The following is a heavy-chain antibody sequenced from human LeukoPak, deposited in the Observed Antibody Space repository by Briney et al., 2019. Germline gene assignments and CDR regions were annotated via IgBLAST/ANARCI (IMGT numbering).Heavy chain of an antibody. D-gene: IGHD2-2*01. CDR2: IYHSGST. J-gene: IGHJ4*02. CDR1: GYSISSGYY. CDR3: ARQWQSTGFDY. V-gene: IGHV4-38-2*01. Sequence: PSETLSLTCAVSGYSISSGYYWGWTRQPPGKGLEWIGSIYHSGSTHYNSSLKSRITISVDTSKNQFSLKLSSVTAADTAVYYCARQWQSTGFDYWGQGTLVTVSS.